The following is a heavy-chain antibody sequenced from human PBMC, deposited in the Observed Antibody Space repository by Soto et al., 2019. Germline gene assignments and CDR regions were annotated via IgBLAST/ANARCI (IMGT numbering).Heavy chain of an antibody. Sequence: QVQLVESGGGVVQPGRSLRLSCAASGFTFSSYAMHWVRQAPGKGLEWVAVISYDGSNKYYADSVKGRFTISRDNSKNTLYLQMNSLSAEDTAVYYCARDRAMIVANWGQGTLVTVSS. CDR3: ARDRAMIVAN. D-gene: IGHD3-22*01. CDR2: ISYDGSNK. J-gene: IGHJ4*02. CDR1: GFTFSSYA. V-gene: IGHV3-30-3*01.